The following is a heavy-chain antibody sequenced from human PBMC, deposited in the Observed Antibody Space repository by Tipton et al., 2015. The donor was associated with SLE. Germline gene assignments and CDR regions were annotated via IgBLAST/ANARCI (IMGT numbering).Heavy chain of an antibody. CDR1: GGSISSSSYH. CDR2: VHNSGSS. D-gene: IGHD4-17*01. V-gene: IGHV4-61*05. J-gene: IGHJ6*02. CDR3: VRYMTKVTPYNYYGLDV. Sequence: TLSLTCTVSGGSISSSSYHWGWIRQSPGKGLEWIGYVHNSGSSNYNPSLKSRVTFSVDTSKNQVSLKLTSVTAADTALYYCVRYMTKVTPYNYYGLDVWGQGTTVIVSS.